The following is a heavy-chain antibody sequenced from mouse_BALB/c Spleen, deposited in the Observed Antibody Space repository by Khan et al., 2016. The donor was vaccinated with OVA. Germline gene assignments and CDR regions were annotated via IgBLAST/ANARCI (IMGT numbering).Heavy chain of an antibody. CDR3: TNHGSSAAWFTY. Sequence: QVQLKESGAELAKPGASVKMSCKASGYTFTSYWMPWVKQRPGQGLEWIGYINPSTDYTESNQKFKDKATLTADKSSSTSYMQLTSLTSEDSAVYNGTNHGSSAAWFTYWGQGTLVTVSA. J-gene: IGHJ3*01. V-gene: IGHV1-7*01. CDR2: INPSTDYT. D-gene: IGHD1-1*01. CDR1: GYTFTSYW.